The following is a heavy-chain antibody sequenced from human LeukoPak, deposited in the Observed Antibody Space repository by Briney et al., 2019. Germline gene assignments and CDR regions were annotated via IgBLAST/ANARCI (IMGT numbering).Heavy chain of an antibody. CDR2: INPNSGDT. CDR3: ARDGSGYDFCWFDA. V-gene: IGHV1-2*02. Sequence: GASVKVSCKASGYTFTGYSLHWVRQTPGQGLQWMGWINPNSGDTNYAQKFQGRVTMTRDTSITTAYMDLSRLRPDDTAVYYCARDGSGYDFCWFDAWGQGTLVTVSS. J-gene: IGHJ5*02. D-gene: IGHD5-12*01. CDR1: GYTFTGYS.